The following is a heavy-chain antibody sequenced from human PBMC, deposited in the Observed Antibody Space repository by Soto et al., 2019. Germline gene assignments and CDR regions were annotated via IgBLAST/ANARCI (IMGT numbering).Heavy chain of an antibody. Sequence: QVQVQESGPGLLKPSGTLSLTCDVSGGSISDIDWWSWVRQPPGKGLEWVGEIHLTGGTHPNPSLQSRALSSVDISKNRLSLNLRSVTAADTAVYSWVRAGGYGSKVYWGQGTVVTVSS. J-gene: IGHJ4*02. CDR3: VRAGGYGSKVY. V-gene: IGHV4-4*02. CDR2: IHLTGGT. CDR1: GGSISDIDW. D-gene: IGHD5-12*01.